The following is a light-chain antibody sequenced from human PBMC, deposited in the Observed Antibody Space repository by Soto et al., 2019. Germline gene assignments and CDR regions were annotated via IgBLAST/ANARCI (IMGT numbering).Light chain of an antibody. Sequence: ENVLTQSPGTLSLSPGERATLSCRASQSVSSTSSAWYQQKPGQAPRLLIYGASSRATGIPDRFSGSGSGTDFTLTISSLEPEEFAVYYCQQYVGSQYNFGQGNKLEIK. CDR2: GAS. V-gene: IGKV3-20*01. J-gene: IGKJ2*01. CDR3: QQYVGSQYN. CDR1: QSVSSTS.